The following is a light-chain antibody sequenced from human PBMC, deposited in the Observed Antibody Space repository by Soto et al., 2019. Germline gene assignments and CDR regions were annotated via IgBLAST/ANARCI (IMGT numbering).Light chain of an antibody. CDR3: QQYNNWPPT. Sequence: EIVMTQSPATLSVSPGERATLSCRASQSVSSNLAWYQQKPGQAPRLLIYGASTRATGIPARFSGSGSGTEFTLSSSSLHSESFAVYYCQQYNNWPPTFAQGTKVEIK. CDR2: GAS. V-gene: IGKV3-15*01. J-gene: IGKJ1*01. CDR1: QSVSSN.